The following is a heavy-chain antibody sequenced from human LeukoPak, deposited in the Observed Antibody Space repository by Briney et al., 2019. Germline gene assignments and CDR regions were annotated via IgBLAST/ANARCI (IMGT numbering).Heavy chain of an antibody. V-gene: IGHV3-15*01. CDR2: IKSKTDGGTT. CDR3: TPSIAVAGSLDY. D-gene: IGHD6-19*01. J-gene: IGHJ4*02. Sequence: PGGSLRLSCVASGFTFSNAWMSWVRQAPGKGLEWVGRIKSKTDGGTTDYAAPVKGRFTISRDDSKNTLNLQMNSLKTEDTAVYYCTPSIAVAGSLDYWGQGTLVTVSS. CDR1: GFTFSNAW.